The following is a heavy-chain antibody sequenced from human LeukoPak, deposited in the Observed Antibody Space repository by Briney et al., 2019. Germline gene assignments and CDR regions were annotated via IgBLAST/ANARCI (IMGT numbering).Heavy chain of an antibody. Sequence: GGSLRLSCAASGFTFSDYAMHWVRQAPGKGLEWVAVISYDGSNKDYADSVKGRFTISRDNSKNTLFLQMNSLRAEDTAVYYCAREIFNGFDIWGQGTMVTVSS. CDR2: ISYDGSNK. V-gene: IGHV3-30-3*01. J-gene: IGHJ3*02. CDR3: AREIFNGFDI. CDR1: GFTFSDYA.